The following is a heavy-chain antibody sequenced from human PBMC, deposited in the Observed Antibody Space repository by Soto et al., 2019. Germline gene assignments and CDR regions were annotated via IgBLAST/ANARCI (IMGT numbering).Heavy chain of an antibody. Sequence: GESLKISCKGSGYSFTSYWIGWVRQMPGKGLEWMGIIYPGDSDTRYSPSFQGQVTISADKSISTAYLQWSSLKASDTAMYYCARSSYYYDSSGYYLRMYYFDYWGQGTLVTVSS. CDR2: IYPGDSDT. CDR3: ARSSYYYDSSGYYLRMYYFDY. D-gene: IGHD3-22*01. CDR1: GYSFTSYW. V-gene: IGHV5-51*01. J-gene: IGHJ4*02.